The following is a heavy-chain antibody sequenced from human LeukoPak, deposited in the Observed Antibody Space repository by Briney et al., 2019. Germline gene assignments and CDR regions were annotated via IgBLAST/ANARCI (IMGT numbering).Heavy chain of an antibody. CDR3: AREGEDIVVVPAAMSGWFDP. V-gene: IGHV4-59*06. J-gene: IGHJ5*02. CDR2: IYYSGST. Sequence: SETLSLTCTVSGGSISSYYWSWIRQPAGKGLEWIGYIYYSGSTYYNPSLKSRVTISVDTSKNQFSLKLSSVTAADTAVYYCAREGEDIVVVPAAMSGWFDPWGQGTLVTVSS. CDR1: GGSISSYY. D-gene: IGHD2-2*01.